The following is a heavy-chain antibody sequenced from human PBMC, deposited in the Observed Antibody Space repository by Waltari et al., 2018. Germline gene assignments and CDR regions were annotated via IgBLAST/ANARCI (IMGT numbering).Heavy chain of an antibody. CDR2: ISRSGSSV. J-gene: IGHJ5*02. Sequence: EVQLVESGGALVQPGGSLRLSCAASGFTFSNYGLTWLRQAPGKGLEWVAYISRSGSSVYSADSVKGRFTISRDNAKNSLYLQMNSLRPEDTALYYCARTRDEDCGGGSCYDRWFDPWGQGTQVTVSS. CDR3: ARTRDEDCGGGSCYDRWFDP. V-gene: IGHV3-48*01. CDR1: GFTFSNYG. D-gene: IGHD2-15*01.